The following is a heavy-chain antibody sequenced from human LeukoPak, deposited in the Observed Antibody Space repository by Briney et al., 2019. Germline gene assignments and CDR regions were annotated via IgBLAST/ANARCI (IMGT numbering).Heavy chain of an antibody. CDR3: AKDWGYSGYWFDY. J-gene: IGHJ4*02. Sequence: GGSLRLSCVASGFTFSSYGMHWVRQAPGKGLEWVAVISYDGSNKYYADSVKGRFTISRDNSKNTLYLQMNSLRTEDTAVYYCAKDWGYSGYWFDYWGQGTLVTVSS. D-gene: IGHD5-12*01. V-gene: IGHV3-30*18. CDR1: GFTFSSYG. CDR2: ISYDGSNK.